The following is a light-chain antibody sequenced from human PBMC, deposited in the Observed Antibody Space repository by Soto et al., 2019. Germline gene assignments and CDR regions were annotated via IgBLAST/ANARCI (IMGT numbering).Light chain of an antibody. CDR3: QQFYTTWT. CDR1: QSLLYSSNNKNY. J-gene: IGKJ1*01. Sequence: DIVLTQSPDSLAVSLGERATINCKSSQSLLYSSNNKNYLSWYQQKPGQPPKLLIYWASTRESGVPDRFSGSRSGTDFTLTISSLQAEDVAVYYCQQFYTTWTFGQGTKVEI. CDR2: WAS. V-gene: IGKV4-1*01.